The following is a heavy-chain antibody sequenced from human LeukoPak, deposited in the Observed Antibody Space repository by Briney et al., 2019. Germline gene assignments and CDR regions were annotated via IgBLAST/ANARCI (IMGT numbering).Heavy chain of an antibody. V-gene: IGHV4-39*07. D-gene: IGHD5-12*01. CDR1: GGSISSSSYY. CDR2: IYYSGST. Sequence: SETLSLTCTVSGGSISSSSYYWGWIRQPPGKGLEWIGSIYYSGSTYYNPSLKSRVTISVDTSKNQFSLKLSSVTAADTAVYYCARAGYSGYDSLGGMDVWGQGTTVTVSS. CDR3: ARAGYSGYDSLGGMDV. J-gene: IGHJ6*02.